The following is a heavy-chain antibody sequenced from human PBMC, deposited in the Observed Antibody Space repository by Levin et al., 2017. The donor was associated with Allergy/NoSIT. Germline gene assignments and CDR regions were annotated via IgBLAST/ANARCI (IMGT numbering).Heavy chain of an antibody. CDR2: TYYRSKWYN. CDR1: GDSVSSNSAA. V-gene: IGHV6-1*01. J-gene: IGHJ6*02. CDR3: ARDSYIGYSSSWSEGGGMDV. D-gene: IGHD6-13*01. Sequence: SQTLSLTCAISGDSVSSNSAAWNWIRQSPSRGLEWLGRTYYRSKWYNDYAVSVKSRITINPDTSKNQFSLQLNSVTPEDTAVYYCARDSYIGYSSSWSEGGGMDVWGQGTTVTVSS.